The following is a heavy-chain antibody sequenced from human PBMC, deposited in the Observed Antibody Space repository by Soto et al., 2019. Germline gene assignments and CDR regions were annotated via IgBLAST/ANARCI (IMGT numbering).Heavy chain of an antibody. V-gene: IGHV1-18*01. CDR3: ASGREGVSGSYFDY. Sequence: QVQLMQSGPEVRKPGASVKVSCKASGYTLTRYGLTWVRQAPGHGLEWMGWISSHSANTNYAQNLQGRVTISIDTSTTTAYMELRSLRSDDTAIYYCASGREGVSGSYFDYWGQGNLVTVSS. CDR2: ISSHSANT. CDR1: GYTLTRYG. D-gene: IGHD3-10*01. J-gene: IGHJ4*02.